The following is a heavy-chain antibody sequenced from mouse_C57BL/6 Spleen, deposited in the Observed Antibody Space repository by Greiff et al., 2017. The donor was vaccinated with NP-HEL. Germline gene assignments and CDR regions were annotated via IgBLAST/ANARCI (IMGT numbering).Heavy chain of an antibody. CDR2: IDPSDSYT. J-gene: IGHJ4*01. CDR1: GYTFTSYW. V-gene: IGHV1-69*01. Sequence: QVQLQQPGAELVMPGASVKLSCKASGYTFTSYWMHWVKQRPGQGLEWIGEIDPSDSYTNYNQKFKGKSTLTVDKSSSTAYMQLSSLTSEDSAVYYGARGPSNAMDYWGQGTSVTVSS. D-gene: IGHD6-1*01. CDR3: ARGPSNAMDY.